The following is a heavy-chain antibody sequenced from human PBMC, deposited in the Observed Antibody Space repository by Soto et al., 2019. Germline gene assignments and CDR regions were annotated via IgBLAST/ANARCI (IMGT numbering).Heavy chain of an antibody. CDR1: GFTFSDHY. CDR2: TRNKANGDAT. V-gene: IGHV3-72*01. J-gene: IGHJ2*01. CDR3: ARGEVGATWLDL. D-gene: IGHD1-26*01. Sequence: GALRHSCAAPGFTFSDHYMDWVRHAPGKGLEWVGRTRNKANGDATEYAASVKCRFTISRDDSKNSLYRQMNSLKTEDTAVYYCARGEVGATWLDLWGRGTLVTVSS.